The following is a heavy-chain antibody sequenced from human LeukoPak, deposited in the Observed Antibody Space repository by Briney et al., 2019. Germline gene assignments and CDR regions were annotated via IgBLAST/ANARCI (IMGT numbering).Heavy chain of an antibody. V-gene: IGHV1-69*13. D-gene: IGHD3-22*01. Sequence: SVKVSCKASGYTFTSYYMHWVRQAPGQGLEWMGGIIPIFGTANYAQKFQGRVTITADESTSTAYMELSSLRSEDTAVYYCARVGIVGYYDSSGYFDYWGQGTLVTVSS. CDR3: ARVGIVGYYDSSGYFDY. CDR1: GYTFTSYY. CDR2: IIPIFGTA. J-gene: IGHJ4*02.